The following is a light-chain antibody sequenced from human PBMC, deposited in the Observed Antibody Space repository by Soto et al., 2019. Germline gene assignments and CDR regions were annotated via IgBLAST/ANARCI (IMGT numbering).Light chain of an antibody. V-gene: IGKV2-28*01. CDR2: LRS. Sequence: DIVMTQSPLSLPVTPGEPASICCRSSQSRLHSNGYNYLEWYLQKTVQSPQLPIYLRSNRAAGVLDRFSGSGSGKDFTLNISRVEGGDGGVYYCVQALQSLTLGGGTKGAIK. CDR3: VQALQSLT. CDR1: QSRLHSNGYNY. J-gene: IGKJ4*01.